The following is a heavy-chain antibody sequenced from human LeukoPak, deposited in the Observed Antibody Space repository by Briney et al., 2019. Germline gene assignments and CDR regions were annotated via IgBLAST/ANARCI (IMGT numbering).Heavy chain of an antibody. Sequence: GGSLRLSRAASGFTFSSYAMSWVRQAPGKGLEWVSAVSGSGGGTYYADSVKGRFTISRDNSKNTLYLQMSSLRAEDTAVYYCAKLPTHYCTNGVCYYDYWGQGTLVTVSS. J-gene: IGHJ4*02. CDR2: VSGSGGGT. CDR1: GFTFSSYA. D-gene: IGHD2-8*01. V-gene: IGHV3-23*01. CDR3: AKLPTHYCTNGVCYYDY.